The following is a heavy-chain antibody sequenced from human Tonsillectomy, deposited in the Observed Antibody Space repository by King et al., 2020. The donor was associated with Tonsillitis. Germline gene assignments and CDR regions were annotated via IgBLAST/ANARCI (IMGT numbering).Heavy chain of an antibody. Sequence: VQLQQWGAGLLKPSETLSLTCAVYGGSFSGYYWSWIRQPPGKGLEWIGEINHSGSTNYNPSLKSRVTISVDTSKNQFSLTLSSVTAADTAVYYCARGANDCSGGSCYSDYYYGMDVWGQGTTVTVSS. D-gene: IGHD2-15*01. V-gene: IGHV4-34*01. CDR1: GGSFSGYY. CDR2: INHSGST. CDR3: ARGANDCSGGSCYSDYYYGMDV. J-gene: IGHJ6*02.